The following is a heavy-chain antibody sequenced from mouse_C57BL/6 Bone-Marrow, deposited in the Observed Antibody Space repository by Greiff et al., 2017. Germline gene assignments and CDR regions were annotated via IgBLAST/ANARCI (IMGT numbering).Heavy chain of an antibody. V-gene: IGHV5-9-1*02. CDR3: TRERYAMDY. CDR1: GFTFTSYY. Sequence: EVQLLQSGQGLVKPGGSLKLSCTASGFTFTSYYMYWVHQTPEKRLEWIGYISPGGDYIYYAKTVKGRFTISRDNSRNTLYLQLVSLKSDDTAMYYCTRERYAMDYWGQGTSVTVSS. CDR2: ISPGGDYI. J-gene: IGHJ4*01.